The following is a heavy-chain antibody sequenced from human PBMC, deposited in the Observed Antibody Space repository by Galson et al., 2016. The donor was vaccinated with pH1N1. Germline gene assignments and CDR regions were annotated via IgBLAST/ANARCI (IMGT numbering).Heavy chain of an antibody. CDR3: AKDLGDNIWGSYRPGD. V-gene: IGHV3-23*01. CDR1: GFAFSNYA. D-gene: IGHD3-16*02. Sequence: SLRLSCAASGFAFSNYAMSWVRQAPGKGLEWVSATSGSGGITYFADSVRGRFTVSRAHSKNTMYLQMSSLRAEDTCVYYCAKDLGDNIWGSYRPGDWGLGTLVTVSS. J-gene: IGHJ4*02. CDR2: TSGSGGIT.